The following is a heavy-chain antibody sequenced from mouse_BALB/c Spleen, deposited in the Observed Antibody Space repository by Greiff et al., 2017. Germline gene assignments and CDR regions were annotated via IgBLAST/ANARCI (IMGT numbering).Heavy chain of an antibody. Sequence: VQLQQPGAELVKPGASVKLSCKASGYTFTSYYMYWVKQRPGQGLEWIGGINPSTGGTNFNEKFKSKATLTVDKSSSTAYMQLSSLTSEDSAVYDFTRDGGEAFYAMDYWGQGTSVTVSS. J-gene: IGHJ4*01. CDR1: GYTFTSYY. D-gene: IGHD2-3*01. CDR3: TRDGGEAFYAMDY. V-gene: IGHV1S81*02. CDR2: INPSTGGT.